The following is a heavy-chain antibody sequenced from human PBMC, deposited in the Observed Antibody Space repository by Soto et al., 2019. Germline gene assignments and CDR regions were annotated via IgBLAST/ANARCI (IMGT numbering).Heavy chain of an antibody. V-gene: IGHV1-69*08. Sequence: ASVKVSCKASVGTFSSYTISWVRQAPGQGLEWMGRIIPILGTANYAQKFQGRVTITADESTSTAYMELSSLRSEDTAVYYCARVLGGNSDLEDYYGMDVWGQGTTVTVSS. D-gene: IGHD2-21*02. CDR3: ARVLGGNSDLEDYYGMDV. J-gene: IGHJ6*02. CDR2: IIPILGTA. CDR1: VGTFSSYT.